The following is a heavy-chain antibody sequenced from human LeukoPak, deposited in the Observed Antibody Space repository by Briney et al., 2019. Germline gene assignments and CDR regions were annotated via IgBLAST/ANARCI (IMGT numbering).Heavy chain of an antibody. J-gene: IGHJ5*02. CDR3: ARDRPNYDFWSGYKNWFDP. Sequence: GASVEVSCKASGYTFTSYDINWVRQATGQGLEWMGWMDPNSGNTGYAQKFQGRVTMTRNTSISTAYMELSSLRSEDTAVYYCARDRPNYDFWSGYKNWFDPWGQGTLVTVSS. D-gene: IGHD3-3*01. CDR2: MDPNSGNT. CDR1: GYTFTSYD. V-gene: IGHV1-8*01.